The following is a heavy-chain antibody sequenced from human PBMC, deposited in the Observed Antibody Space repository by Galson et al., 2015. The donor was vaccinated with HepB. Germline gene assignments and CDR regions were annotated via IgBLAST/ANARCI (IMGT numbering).Heavy chain of an antibody. CDR2: ISYDGTNK. V-gene: IGHV3-30-3*01. J-gene: IGHJ4*02. CDR3: ARGGGFYGSYTEYYFDD. D-gene: IGHD2-2*02. CDR1: GFTFSNYA. Sequence: SLRLSCAASGFTFSNYAMHWVRQAPGKGLEWVSFISYDGTNKYYAHSVTGRFTISRDTSENTLYLQMNSLRSDDSAVYYCARGGGFYGSYTEYYFDDWGQGTRVTVSS.